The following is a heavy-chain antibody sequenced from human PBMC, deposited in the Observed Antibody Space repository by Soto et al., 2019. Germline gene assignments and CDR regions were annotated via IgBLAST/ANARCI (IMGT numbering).Heavy chain of an antibody. CDR3: AISRYCSGGDCTTQSLYYFDY. V-gene: IGHV1-2*02. J-gene: IGHJ4*02. CDR1: GYTFTAYY. Sequence: QVQLVQSGAEVKKPGASLRVSCEASGYTFTAYYMHWVRQAPGQGPEWMGWINPNSGDTNYAQKFQGRVTMTRDTSISTAYMELSRLRSDDTAVYYCAISRYCSGGDCTTQSLYYFDYWGQGTVVTVSS. CDR2: INPNSGDT. D-gene: IGHD2-15*01.